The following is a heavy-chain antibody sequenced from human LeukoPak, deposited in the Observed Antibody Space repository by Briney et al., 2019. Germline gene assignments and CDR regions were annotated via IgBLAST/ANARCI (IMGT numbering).Heavy chain of an antibody. CDR2: ISPYNGNT. D-gene: IGHD5-18*01. J-gene: IGHJ6*02. V-gene: IGHV1-18*01. CDR3: ARVRPPNIVDSVMDYKYYHDMDV. CDR1: GYTFSSYG. Sequence: GASVKVSCKASGYTFSSYGISWVRQAPGQGLEWMGWISPYNGNTEYGQKVQGRVTMTTVRPTTTASMELRSLRSDDTAMYYCARVRPPNIVDSVMDYKYYHDMDVWGQGTTVTVSS.